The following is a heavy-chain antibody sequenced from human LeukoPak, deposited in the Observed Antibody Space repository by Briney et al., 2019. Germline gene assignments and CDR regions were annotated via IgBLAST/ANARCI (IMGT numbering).Heavy chain of an antibody. J-gene: IGHJ4*02. CDR3: AKSDRGSCSGAICYSFDY. Sequence: GGSLRLSCAVSGITLSNYGMSWVRQAPGKGLEWVSAISGSDAGTYHAGSVKGRFTISRDNSKNTLNLQMNSLRAEDTAIYYCAKSDRGSCSGAICYSFDYWGQGTLVTVSS. CDR1: GITLSNYG. CDR2: ISGSDAGT. V-gene: IGHV3-23*01. D-gene: IGHD2-15*01.